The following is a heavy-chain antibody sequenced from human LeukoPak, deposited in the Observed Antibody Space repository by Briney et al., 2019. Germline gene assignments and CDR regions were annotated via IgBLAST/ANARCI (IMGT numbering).Heavy chain of an antibody. CDR1: GGTFSSYA. V-gene: IGHV1-2*02. CDR2: INPNSGGT. CDR3: ARVGYCSSTSCSNWFDP. Sequence: ASVKVSCKASGGTFSSYAISWVRQAPGQGLEWMGWINPNSGGTNYAQKFQGRVTMTRDTSISTAYMELSRLRSDDTAVYYCARVGYCSSTSCSNWFDPWGQGTLVTVSS. J-gene: IGHJ5*02. D-gene: IGHD2-2*01.